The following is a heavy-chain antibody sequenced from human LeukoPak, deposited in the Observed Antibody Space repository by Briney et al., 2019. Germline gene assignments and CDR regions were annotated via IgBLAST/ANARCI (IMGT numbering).Heavy chain of an antibody. Sequence: GGSLRLSCAASGFTFNSYAMYWVRQAPGKGLEWVSGIFGSGGSSHYADSVKGRFTISRDNSKNTVYLQMNSLRPEDTAVYYCAKTTNGYSSGRYPGWPVDYWGQGTLVTVSS. J-gene: IGHJ4*02. CDR1: GFTFNSYA. CDR3: AKTTNGYSSGRYPGWPVDY. D-gene: IGHD6-19*01. CDR2: IFGSGGSS. V-gene: IGHV3-23*01.